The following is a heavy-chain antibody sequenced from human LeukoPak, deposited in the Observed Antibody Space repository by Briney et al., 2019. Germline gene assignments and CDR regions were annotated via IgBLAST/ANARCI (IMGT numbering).Heavy chain of an antibody. Sequence: SETLSLTCTVSGGSISSGPYYWNWIRQPAGKGLEWIGRIYTSGYTNYNPSLKSRVTISVDTSKNQFSLKLNSVTAADTAVYYCARDYYGSPTHWGQGTLVTVSS. CDR3: ARDYYGSPTH. J-gene: IGHJ4*02. D-gene: IGHD3-10*01. CDR1: GGSISSGPYY. V-gene: IGHV4-61*02. CDR2: IYTSGYT.